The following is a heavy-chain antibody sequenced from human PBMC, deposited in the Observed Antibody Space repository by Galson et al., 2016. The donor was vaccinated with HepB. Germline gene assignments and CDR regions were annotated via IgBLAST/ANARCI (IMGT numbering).Heavy chain of an antibody. V-gene: IGHV3-7*03. J-gene: IGHJ4*02. Sequence: SLRLSCAASGFSFSNYWMSRVRQAPGKGLEWVANIKQDGSEKNYVDSVKGRFTISRDNTKNSLYLQMTSLRAEVTAVYYCAKDFGWDGPWTGHWGQGTLVTVSS. CDR3: AKDFGWDGPWTGH. CDR2: IKQDGSEK. CDR1: GFSFSNYW. D-gene: IGHD1-26*01.